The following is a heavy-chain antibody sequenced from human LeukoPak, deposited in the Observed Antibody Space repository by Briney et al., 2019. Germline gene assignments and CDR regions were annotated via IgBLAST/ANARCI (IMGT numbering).Heavy chain of an antibody. Sequence: GGSLRLSCAASGFTFSSYWMHWVRQAPGKGLVWVSRINSDGSSTSYADSVKGRFTISRDNAKNTLYLQMSSLRAEDTAVCYCILAAAGTEFDSWGQGTLVTVSS. CDR1: GFTFSSYW. CDR2: INSDGSST. J-gene: IGHJ4*02. CDR3: ILAAAGTEFDS. V-gene: IGHV3-74*01. D-gene: IGHD6-13*01.